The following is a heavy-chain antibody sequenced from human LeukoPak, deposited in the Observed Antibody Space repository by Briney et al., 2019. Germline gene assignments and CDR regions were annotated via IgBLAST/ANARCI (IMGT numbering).Heavy chain of an antibody. CDR2: ISSSGSAI. Sequence: GGSLRLSCAASGFSISSYKMHWVRQAPGKGLEWLSYISSSGSAIYYAASVKGRFTISRDNAKSSLFLQMNSLRAEDTAIYYCVREGNFYFDYWGQGTLVTVSS. V-gene: IGHV3-48*03. CDR3: VREGNFYFDY. J-gene: IGHJ4*02. CDR1: GFSISSYK.